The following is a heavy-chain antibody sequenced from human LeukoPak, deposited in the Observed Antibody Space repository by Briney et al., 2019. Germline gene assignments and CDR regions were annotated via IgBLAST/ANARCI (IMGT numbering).Heavy chain of an antibody. CDR3: ARDADWAYDAFDI. CDR2: TYYRSKWIN. D-gene: IGHD3-9*01. J-gene: IGHJ3*02. CDR1: GDSVSVKSDV. V-gene: IGHV6-1*01. Sequence: SQTLSLTCAISGDSVSVKSDVWNWIRQSPSRGLEWLGRTYYRSKWINDYATSVKSRIIISPDTSKNQFPLHLNSVTPEDTVVYYCARDADWAYDAFDIWGQGTMVTVSS.